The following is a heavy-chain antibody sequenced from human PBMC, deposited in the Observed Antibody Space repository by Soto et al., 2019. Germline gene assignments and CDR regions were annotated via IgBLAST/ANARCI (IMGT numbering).Heavy chain of an antibody. Sequence: LGESLKISCKGSGYSFTSYWISWVRQMPGKGLEWMGRIDPSDSYTNYSPSFQGHVTISADKSISTAYLQWSSLKASDTAMYYCARDDIVVLPAAREPFDICGQGPMVTV. D-gene: IGHD2-2*01. CDR2: IDPSDSYT. V-gene: IGHV5-10-1*01. J-gene: IGHJ3*02. CDR3: ARDDIVVLPAAREPFDI. CDR1: GYSFTSYW.